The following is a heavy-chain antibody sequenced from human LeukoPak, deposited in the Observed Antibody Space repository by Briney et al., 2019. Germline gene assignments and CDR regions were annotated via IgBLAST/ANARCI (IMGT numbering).Heavy chain of an antibody. CDR1: GGSISSSSYY. CDR2: IYYSAST. V-gene: IGHV4-39*01. Sequence: PSETLSLTCTVSGGSISSSSYYWGWIRQPPGKGLEWIGSIYYSASTNYTPSLKSRVTISVDTSKNPFSLKLSCVTAADTAVYYCATPSGSSDYWGQGTLVTVSS. D-gene: IGHD1-26*01. J-gene: IGHJ4*02. CDR3: ATPSGSSDY.